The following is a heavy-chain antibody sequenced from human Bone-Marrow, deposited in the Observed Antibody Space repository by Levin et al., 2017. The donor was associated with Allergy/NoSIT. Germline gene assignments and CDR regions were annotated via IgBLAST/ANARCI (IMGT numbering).Heavy chain of an antibody. CDR2: ISNSGSTI. CDR3: ARDGGLIDY. Sequence: GESLKISCAASGFIFSDYYMSWIRQAPGKGLEWVSYISNSGSTIFYADSVRGRFTISRDNSKNSLYLHMNSLRAEDTGVYYCARDGGLIDYWGQGTLVTVSS. V-gene: IGHV3-11*01. D-gene: IGHD3-16*01. CDR1: GFIFSDYY. J-gene: IGHJ4*02.